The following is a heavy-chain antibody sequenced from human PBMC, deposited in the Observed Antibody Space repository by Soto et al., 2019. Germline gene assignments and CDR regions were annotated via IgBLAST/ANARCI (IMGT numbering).Heavy chain of an antibody. CDR2: IYYTGST. J-gene: IGHJ5*02. V-gene: IGHV4-59*12. D-gene: IGHD2-8*01. CDR1: GGSISSYY. CDR3: ARAGPGFCTSGVCWFDP. Sequence: PSETLSLTCTVSGGSISSYYWSWIRQPPGKGLEWIGYIYYTGSTNYNPSLKSRVTISVDTSKNQFSLNLSSVTAADTAVYYCARAGPGFCTSGVCWFDPWGQGTLVTVSS.